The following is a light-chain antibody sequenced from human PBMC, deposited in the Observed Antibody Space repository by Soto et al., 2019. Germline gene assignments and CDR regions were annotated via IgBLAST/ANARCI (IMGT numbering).Light chain of an antibody. J-gene: IGKJ2*01. Sequence: DIQMTQSPSSLSASVGDRVTITCRASQGVSAYLHWYQQRQGTPPKLLIYAASNLVSGVPSRFSGSGSGTTFTLTISSLQPEDFATYYCQQSYKTPHTFGQGTKLETK. V-gene: IGKV1-39*01. CDR1: QGVSAY. CDR2: AAS. CDR3: QQSYKTPHT.